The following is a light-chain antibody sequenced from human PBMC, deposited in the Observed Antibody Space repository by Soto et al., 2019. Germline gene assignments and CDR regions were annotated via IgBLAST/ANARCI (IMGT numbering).Light chain of an antibody. Sequence: QSALTQPPSASGSPGQSVTISCTGTSSDVGAYNYVSWYQQLPGKAPKLIIYEVSKRPSGVPDRFSGSKSGNTASLTVSGLQAEDEADYYCTSYAGTYSFFYVFRXGTMVTVL. CDR3: TSYAGTYSFFYV. J-gene: IGLJ1*01. V-gene: IGLV2-8*01. CDR2: EVS. CDR1: SSDVGAYNY.